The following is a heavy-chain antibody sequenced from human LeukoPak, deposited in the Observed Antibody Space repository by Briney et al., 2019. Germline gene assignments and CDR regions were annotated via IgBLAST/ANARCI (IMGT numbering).Heavy chain of an antibody. CDR2: IYYSGST. D-gene: IGHD3-22*01. J-gene: IGHJ4*02. Sequence: SETLSLTCTLSGGSISSSSYYWGWIRQPPGKGLEWIGSIYYSGSTYYNPSLKSRVTISVDTYKNQFSLKLSSVTAADTAVYYCARHLFRYYYDSSGYLLFDYWGQGTLVTVSS. V-gene: IGHV4-39*01. CDR1: GGSISSSSYY. CDR3: ARHLFRYYYDSSGYLLFDY.